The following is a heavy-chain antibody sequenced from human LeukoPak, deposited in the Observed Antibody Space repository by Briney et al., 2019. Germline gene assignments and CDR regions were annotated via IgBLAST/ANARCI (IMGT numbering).Heavy chain of an antibody. D-gene: IGHD6-19*01. Sequence: ASVKVSCKASGYTFTNYGISWVRQAPGQGLEWMGWISGHNENTNYAEKFQGRVTMTTDTSTSTAYVDLRSLRSDDTAVYYCARTSEGGWREFDYWGQGTLVTVSS. CDR1: GYTFTNYG. V-gene: IGHV1-18*01. CDR3: ARTSEGGWREFDY. CDR2: ISGHNENT. J-gene: IGHJ4*02.